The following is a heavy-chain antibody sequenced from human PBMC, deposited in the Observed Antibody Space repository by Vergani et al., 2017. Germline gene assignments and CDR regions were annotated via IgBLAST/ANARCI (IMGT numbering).Heavy chain of an antibody. CDR3: ARSYSSSWYNWFDP. Sequence: QVQLQESGPGLVKPSQTLSLTCTVSGGSISSGSYYWSWIRQPAGKGLEWIGRIYTSGSTNYNPSLKSRVTISVDTSKNQFSLKLSSVTAADTAVYYCARSYSSSWYNWFDPWGQGTLVTVSS. CDR1: GGSISSGSYY. CDR2: IYTSGST. V-gene: IGHV4-61*02. D-gene: IGHD6-13*01. J-gene: IGHJ5*02.